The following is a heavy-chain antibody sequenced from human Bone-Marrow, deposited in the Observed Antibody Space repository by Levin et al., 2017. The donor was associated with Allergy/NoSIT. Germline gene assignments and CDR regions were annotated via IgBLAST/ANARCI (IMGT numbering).Heavy chain of an antibody. CDR3: AHTGTYYFDY. CDR2: IYSNDDK. D-gene: IGHD1-26*01. CDR1: GFSLTTSGVS. J-gene: IGHJ4*01. V-gene: IGHV2-5*01. Sequence: SGPTLVKPTQTLTLTCTFSGFSLTTSGVSVGWIRQPPGKALEWLALIYSNDDKYFSPSLRTRLTITKDTSKNQVVLTLTNLTPVDTATYFCAHTGTYYFDYWGHGTLVTVSS.